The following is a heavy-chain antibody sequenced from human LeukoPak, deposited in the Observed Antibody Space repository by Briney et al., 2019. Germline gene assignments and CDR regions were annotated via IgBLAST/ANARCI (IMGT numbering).Heavy chain of an antibody. J-gene: IGHJ4*02. Sequence: SVKVSCKASGGTFSSYAISWVRQAPGQGLEWMGRIIPIFGTANYAQKFQGRVTITTDESTSTAYMELSSLRSEDTAVYYCARGPCITIFGVADFDYWGQGTLVTVSS. D-gene: IGHD3-3*01. CDR2: IIPIFGTA. CDR3: ARGPCITIFGVADFDY. V-gene: IGHV1-69*05. CDR1: GGTFSSYA.